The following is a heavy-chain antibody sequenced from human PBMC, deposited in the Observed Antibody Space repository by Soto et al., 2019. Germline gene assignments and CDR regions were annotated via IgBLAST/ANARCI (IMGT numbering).Heavy chain of an antibody. V-gene: IGHV3-74*01. J-gene: IGHJ6*02. CDR2: INSDGSST. Sequence: GGSLRLSCTASGFTFRSYWMHWVRQAPGKGLVWVSLINSDGSSTSYADSVKGRFTISRDNAKNTLYLQMNSLRAEDTAVYYCARDRGYCMDVWGQGTKVTVSS. D-gene: IGHD3-10*01. CDR1: GFTFRSYW. CDR3: ARDRGYCMDV.